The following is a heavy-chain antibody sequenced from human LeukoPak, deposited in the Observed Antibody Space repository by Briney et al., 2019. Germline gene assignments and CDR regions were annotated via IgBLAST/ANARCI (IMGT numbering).Heavy chain of an antibody. CDR1: GFTLSSYS. D-gene: IGHD6-13*01. CDR3: ARKYSSSWCVDY. V-gene: IGHV3-21*01. J-gene: IGHJ4*02. CDR2: ISSSSGHI. Sequence: PGGSLRLSCAASGFTLSSYSMNGVRQAPGKGLEWVSSISSSSGHIYYADSVKGRFTISRDNAKNSLYLQMNSLRAEDTALYYCARKYSSSWCVDYWGQGTLLTVSS.